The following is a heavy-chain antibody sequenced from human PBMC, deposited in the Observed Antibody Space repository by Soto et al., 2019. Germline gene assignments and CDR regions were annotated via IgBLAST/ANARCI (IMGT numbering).Heavy chain of an antibody. CDR2: VFHTGTT. D-gene: IGHD6-19*01. CDR1: GDSVSSPYY. CDR3: ARSAGWYAIHA. Sequence: QVQLQESGPGLVKPSGTLSLTCAVSGDSVSSPYYWCWVRQPPGKGLEWIGEVFHTGTTSYNPSLSRRVTISMDKSINQFSLDLSSVTAADTAVYYCARSAGWYAIHAWGPGNLV. J-gene: IGHJ5*02. V-gene: IGHV4-4*02.